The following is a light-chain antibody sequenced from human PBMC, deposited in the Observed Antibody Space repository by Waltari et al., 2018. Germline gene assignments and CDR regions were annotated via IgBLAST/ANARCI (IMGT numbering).Light chain of an antibody. V-gene: IGLV2-14*01. J-gene: IGLJ3*02. Sequence: QSALTQPASVSGSPGQSITISCTGTSSDVGGYNSVSWYQQPPGKAPKLMIYYVTKPRYWVSDRFSGSKCGNTASLTISGLQAADEADYYCNSYTSSSTLWVFGGGTKLTVL. CDR3: NSYTSSSTLWV. CDR2: YVT. CDR1: SSDVGGYNS.